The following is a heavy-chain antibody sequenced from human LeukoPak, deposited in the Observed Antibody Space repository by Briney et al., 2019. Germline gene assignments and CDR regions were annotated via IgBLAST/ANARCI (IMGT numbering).Heavy chain of an antibody. J-gene: IGHJ3*02. CDR2: IYTSGST. CDR3: ARDFWSGYYPMKAFDI. D-gene: IGHD3-3*01. V-gene: IGHV4-4*07. Sequence: PSETLSLTCNVSGDSVSSVYWSWIRQPAGKGLEWIGRIYTSGSTNYNPSLKSRVTISVDTSKNQFSLKLSSVTAADTAVYYCARDFWSGYYPMKAFDIWGQGTMVTVSS. CDR1: GDSVSSVY.